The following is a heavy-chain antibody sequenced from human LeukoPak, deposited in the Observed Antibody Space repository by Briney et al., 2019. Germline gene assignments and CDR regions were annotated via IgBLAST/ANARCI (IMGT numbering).Heavy chain of an antibody. V-gene: IGHV3-7*01. Sequence: PGGSLRLSCAASGFTFSSYWVSWVRQAPGKGLEWVANIKQDGSEKYYVDSVKGRFTISRDDAKNSLYLQMNSLRAEDTAVYYCASSYGDYDDWFDPWGQGTLVTVSS. J-gene: IGHJ5*02. D-gene: IGHD4-17*01. CDR2: IKQDGSEK. CDR1: GFTFSSYW. CDR3: ASSYGDYDDWFDP.